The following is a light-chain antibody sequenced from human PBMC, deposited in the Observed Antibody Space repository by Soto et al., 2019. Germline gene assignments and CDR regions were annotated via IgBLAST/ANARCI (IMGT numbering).Light chain of an antibody. Sequence: DIQMTQSPSSLSASVGDRVTITCRASQTIKSYLNWYQHKPGKAPQLLISGASSLQGGVPSRFSGSVSGPEFTLTLSSMKPEDIATDYCLQCYTTPYTFGQGTKMDLK. CDR2: GAS. V-gene: IGKV1-39*01. CDR3: LQCYTTPYT. CDR1: QTIKSY. J-gene: IGKJ2*01.